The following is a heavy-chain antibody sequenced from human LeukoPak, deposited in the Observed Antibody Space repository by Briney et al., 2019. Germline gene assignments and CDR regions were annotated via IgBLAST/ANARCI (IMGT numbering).Heavy chain of an antibody. J-gene: IGHJ4*02. V-gene: IGHV3-30*01. CDR2: ISYDGSDK. CDR3: GREEKTAMAPLFEY. D-gene: IGHD5-18*01. CDR1: GFTFSSYA. Sequence: GRSVRLSCAVSGFTFSSYAMHWVRQAPGKGLEGVAVISYDGSDKYYADSVKGRFTISRDNSKNTLFLQMDSLRAEDTAVYYCGREEKTAMAPLFEYWGQGTLVTVSS.